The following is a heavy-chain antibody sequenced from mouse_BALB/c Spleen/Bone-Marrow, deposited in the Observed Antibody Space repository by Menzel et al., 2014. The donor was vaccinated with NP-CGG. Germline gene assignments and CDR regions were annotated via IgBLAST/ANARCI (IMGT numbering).Heavy chain of an antibody. Sequence: VQLQQSGAEVVKPGASVRLSCKTSGYTFTNYWMHWVKQRPGQGLEWIGDINPSNGRATYSEKFKSKATLTVDTSSSTAYMQRSSLTSEDSAVYYCARYYNCYFDVWGAGTTVTVSS. J-gene: IGHJ1*01. CDR3: ARYYNCYFDV. D-gene: IGHD1-1*01. CDR2: INPSNGRA. CDR1: GYTFTNYW. V-gene: IGHV1S81*02.